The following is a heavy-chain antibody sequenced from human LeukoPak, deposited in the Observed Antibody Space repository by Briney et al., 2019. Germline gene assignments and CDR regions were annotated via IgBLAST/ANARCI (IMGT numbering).Heavy chain of an antibody. J-gene: IGHJ3*02. CDR1: GFTFGDYS. V-gene: IGHV3-53*01. D-gene: IGHD6-13*01. CDR3: ARDGPGRYSSSWHGGAFDI. CDR2: IYSGGIT. Sequence: GGSLRLSCTASGFTFGDYSMSWFRQAPGKGLEWVSVIYSGGITYYADSVKGRFTFSRDNSKNTLYLQMNSLRVDDTAVYYCARDGPGRYSSSWHGGAFDIWGQGTMVTVSS.